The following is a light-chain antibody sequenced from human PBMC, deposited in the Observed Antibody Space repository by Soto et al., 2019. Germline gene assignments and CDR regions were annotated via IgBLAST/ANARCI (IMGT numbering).Light chain of an antibody. CDR1: QSVSSY. V-gene: IGKV3-11*01. CDR3: QQRSNWLT. Sequence: EIVLTQSPATLSLSPGERATLSCRASQSVSSYLAWYQQKPGQAPRLLIYGASNRATSIPARFSGSGSGTDFTLTISSLEPEDFAVYYCQQRSNWLTFGQGTRLAI. CDR2: GAS. J-gene: IGKJ5*01.